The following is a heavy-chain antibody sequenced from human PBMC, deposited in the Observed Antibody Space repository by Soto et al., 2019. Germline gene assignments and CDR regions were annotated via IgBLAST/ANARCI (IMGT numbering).Heavy chain of an antibody. Sequence: TSETLSLTCAVSGYSISSGYYWGWIRQPPGKGLEWIGSIYHSGSTYYNPSLKSRVTISVDTSKNQFSLKLSSVTAADTAVYYCARGGGGIVVVPAARVGMDVWGQGTTVTVSS. CDR2: IYHSGST. CDR1: GYSISSGYY. D-gene: IGHD2-2*01. V-gene: IGHV4-38-2*01. CDR3: ARGGGGIVVVPAARVGMDV. J-gene: IGHJ6*02.